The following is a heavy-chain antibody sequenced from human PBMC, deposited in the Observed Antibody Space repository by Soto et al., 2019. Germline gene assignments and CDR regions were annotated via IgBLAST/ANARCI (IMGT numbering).Heavy chain of an antibody. J-gene: IGHJ5*02. D-gene: IGHD6-13*01. Sequence: QRLSCAASGFTFRSYSMNWVRQPPGKGLEWVSYISISSRTIYYADSVKGRFTISRDDAKNSLYLQMNSLRDEDTSVYYCARDNGIAGSFDPWGQGXLVTVSS. V-gene: IGHV3-48*02. CDR1: GFTFRSYS. CDR2: ISISSRTI. CDR3: ARDNGIAGSFDP.